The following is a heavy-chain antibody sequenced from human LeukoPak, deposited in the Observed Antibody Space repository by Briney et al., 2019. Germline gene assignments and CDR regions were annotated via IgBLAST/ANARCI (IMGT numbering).Heavy chain of an antibody. V-gene: IGHV4-39*01. D-gene: IGHD1-26*01. CDR3: VRHYVLHIVGPSY. Sequence: SETLSLTCTVSGASISSSNFYWDWIRQSPGKGLEWIGNIYYGETTSYSPSFKSRVTISVDSSKNQFSLKVNSVTAADTAMYSCVRHYVLHIVGPSYWGQGILVTVSS. J-gene: IGHJ4*02. CDR1: GASISSSNFY. CDR2: IYYGETT.